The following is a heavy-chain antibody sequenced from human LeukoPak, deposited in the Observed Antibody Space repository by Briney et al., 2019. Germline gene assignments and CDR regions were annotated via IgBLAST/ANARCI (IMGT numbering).Heavy chain of an antibody. CDR2: ISGSGGST. V-gene: IGHV3-23*01. J-gene: IGHJ4*02. CDR1: GFTFSSYA. D-gene: IGHD3-9*01. CDR3: AKRITIFEADYYFDY. Sequence: GGSLRLSCAASGFTFSSYAMSWVRQAPGKGLERVLAISGSGGSTYYADSVKGRFTISRDNFKNTLYLQMNSLRAEDTAVYYCAKRITIFEADYYFDYWGQGTLVTVSS.